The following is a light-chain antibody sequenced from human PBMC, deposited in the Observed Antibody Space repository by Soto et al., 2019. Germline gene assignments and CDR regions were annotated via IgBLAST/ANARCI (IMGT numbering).Light chain of an antibody. J-gene: IGLJ1*01. CDR1: SSDVGGYKY. CDR2: DVS. V-gene: IGLV2-11*01. Sequence: QSVLTQPRSVSGSPGQSVTISCTGTSSDVGGYKYVSWYQQHPGKAPKLMIYDVSKRPSGVPDRFSGSKSGNTASLTISGLQAEDDADYYCCSFAGSYTFYVFGTGTKLTVL. CDR3: CSFAGSYTFYV.